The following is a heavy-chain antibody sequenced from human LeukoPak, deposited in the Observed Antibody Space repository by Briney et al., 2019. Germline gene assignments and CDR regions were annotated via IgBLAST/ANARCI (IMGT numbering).Heavy chain of an antibody. J-gene: IGHJ4*02. V-gene: IGHV4-39*01. CDR2: IYYSGST. Sequence: PSETLSLTCTVSGGSISSSSYYWGWIRQPPGKGLEWIGSIYYSGSTYYNPSLKSRVTISVDTSKNQFSLKLSSVTAADTAVYYCARLSLAAADWGQGTLVTVSS. CDR3: ARLSLAAAD. D-gene: IGHD6-13*01. CDR1: GGSISSSSYY.